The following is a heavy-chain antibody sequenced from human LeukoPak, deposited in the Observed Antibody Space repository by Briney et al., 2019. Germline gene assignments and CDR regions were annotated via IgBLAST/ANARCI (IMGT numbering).Heavy chain of an antibody. V-gene: IGHV3-11*01. J-gene: IGHJ4*02. CDR2: ISSSGSTI. CDR1: GFTFSDYY. D-gene: IGHD3-3*01. CDR3: ARARIFPLETLFDY. Sequence: PGGSLRLSCAASGFTFSDYYMSWIRQAPGKGLEWVSYISSSGSTIYYADSVKGRFTISRDNAKNSLYLQMNSLRAEDTAVYYCARARIFPLETLFDYWGQGTLVTVSS.